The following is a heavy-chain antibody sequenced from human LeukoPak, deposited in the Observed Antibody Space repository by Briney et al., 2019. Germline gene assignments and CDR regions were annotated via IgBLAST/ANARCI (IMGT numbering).Heavy chain of an antibody. Sequence: GASVKVSCKASGYTFTSYDINWVRQATGQGLEWMGWMNPNSGNTGYAQKFQGRATMTRSTSISTAYMELSSLRSEDTAVYYCARDTYYYGSGSYPNWFDPWGQGTLVTVSS. CDR2: MNPNSGNT. V-gene: IGHV1-8*01. J-gene: IGHJ5*02. D-gene: IGHD3-10*01. CDR1: GYTFTSYD. CDR3: ARDTYYYGSGSYPNWFDP.